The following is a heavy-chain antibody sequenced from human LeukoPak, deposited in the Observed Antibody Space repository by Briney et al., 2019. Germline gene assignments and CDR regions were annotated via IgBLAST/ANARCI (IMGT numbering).Heavy chain of an antibody. Sequence: GGSLRLSCAASGFTFSSYWMHWVRQAPGKGLEWVSAISDSGGSTYYADSVKGRFTISRDNSKNTLYLQMNSLRAEDTAVYYCAKLIAVAGTDDYWGQGTLVTVSS. CDR3: AKLIAVAGTDDY. CDR2: ISDSGGST. J-gene: IGHJ4*02. CDR1: GFTFSSYW. D-gene: IGHD6-19*01. V-gene: IGHV3-23*01.